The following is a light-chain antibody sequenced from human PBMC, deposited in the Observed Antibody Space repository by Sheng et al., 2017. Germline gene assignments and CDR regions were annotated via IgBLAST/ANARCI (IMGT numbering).Light chain of an antibody. CDR2: EVN. V-gene: IGLV2-8*01. CDR3: SSYTSSTTRV. Sequence: QSALTQPPSASGSPGQSVTISCTGTSSDIGDYNYVSWYQQHPGKAPKLIIYEVNERPSGVPDRFSGSKSGNTASLTVSGLQAEDEADYYCSSYTSSTTRVFGGGTKLTVL. CDR1: SSDIGDYNY. J-gene: IGLJ3*02.